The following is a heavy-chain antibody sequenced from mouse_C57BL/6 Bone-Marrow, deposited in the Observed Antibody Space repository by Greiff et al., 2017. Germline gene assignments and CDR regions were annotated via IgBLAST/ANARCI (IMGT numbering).Heavy chain of an antibody. D-gene: IGHD2-1*01. V-gene: IGHV5-17*01. CDR3: ARGHGKSAMDY. J-gene: IGHJ4*01. CDR2: ISSGSSTI. Sequence: EVQGVESGGGLVKPGGSLTLSCAASGFTFSDYGMHWVRQAPETGLEWVAYISSGSSTIYYADTVKGRFTISRDNAKNTLFLQMTSLRSEDTAMYYCARGHGKSAMDYWGQGTSVTVSS. CDR1: GFTFSDYG.